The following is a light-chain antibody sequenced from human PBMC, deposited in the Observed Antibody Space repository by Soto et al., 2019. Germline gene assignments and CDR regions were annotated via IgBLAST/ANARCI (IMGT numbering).Light chain of an antibody. CDR3: LQVYNFPRT. CDR1: QDIRND. J-gene: IGKJ1*01. CDR2: SAS. V-gene: IGKV1-6*01. Sequence: AIQMTQSPSSLSAAVGDRVTITCRASQDIRNDLGWYQQKPGQAPKVLIYSASSSQSGVPSRFSGSGSGTDFTLTISRLQPEDFATYYCLQVYNFPRTFGQGTKVEIK.